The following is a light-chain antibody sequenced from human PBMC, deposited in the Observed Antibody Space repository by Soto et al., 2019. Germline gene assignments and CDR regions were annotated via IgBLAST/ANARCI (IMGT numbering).Light chain of an antibody. V-gene: IGLV2-8*01. J-gene: IGLJ1*01. Sequence: QSALTQPPSASGSPGQSVAIYCTGTSSDVGGYNYVSWYQQHPGKAPKLMIYEVNKRPSGVPDRFSGSKSGNTASLNVSGLQAEDEADYYCSSYAGSSNVFGTGTKLTVL. CDR2: EVN. CDR3: SSYAGSSNV. CDR1: SSDVGGYNY.